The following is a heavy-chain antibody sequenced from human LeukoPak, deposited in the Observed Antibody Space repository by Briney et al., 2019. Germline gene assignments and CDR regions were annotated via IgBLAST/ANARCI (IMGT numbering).Heavy chain of an antibody. CDR3: ARGLTSYYDSSGYW. D-gene: IGHD3-22*01. CDR1: GFSFSSYE. Sequence: GGSLRLSCAASGFSFSSYEMNWVRQAPGKGLEWISYISGLGTTIYYADSVKGRFAISRDNAKNSLYLQMNSLRAEDTAVYYCARGLTSYYDSSGYWGGQGTLVTVSS. CDR2: ISGLGTTI. J-gene: IGHJ4*02. V-gene: IGHV3-48*03.